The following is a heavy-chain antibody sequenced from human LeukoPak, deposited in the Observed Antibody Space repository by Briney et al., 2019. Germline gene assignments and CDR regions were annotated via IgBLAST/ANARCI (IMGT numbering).Heavy chain of an antibody. CDR3: ARESMDV. V-gene: IGHV1-8*01. Sequence: ASVKVSCKASGYTFTNFDINWVRQAPGQGLEWMGWMNPVSGNAGSAQKFQGRVTMTTDTPTSTAYMELRSLRSDDTAVYYCARESMDVWGKGTTVTVSS. CDR1: GYTFTNFD. J-gene: IGHJ6*03. CDR2: MNPVSGNA.